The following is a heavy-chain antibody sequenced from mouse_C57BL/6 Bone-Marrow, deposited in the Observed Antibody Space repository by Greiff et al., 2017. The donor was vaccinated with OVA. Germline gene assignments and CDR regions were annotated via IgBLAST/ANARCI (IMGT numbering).Heavy chain of an antibody. CDR3: ARDDGYVFEY. D-gene: IGHD2-3*01. Sequence: VQLQQSGAEVVRPGASVKLSCKASGYTFTDHYIHWVKQRPGQGLEWIARIYPGSGNTYYNEKFKGKATLTAEKSSNTAYMQLSSLTSEDSAVYFCARDDGYVFEYWGQGTTLTVSS. CDR1: GYTFTDHY. CDR2: IYPGSGNT. V-gene: IGHV1-76*01. J-gene: IGHJ2*01.